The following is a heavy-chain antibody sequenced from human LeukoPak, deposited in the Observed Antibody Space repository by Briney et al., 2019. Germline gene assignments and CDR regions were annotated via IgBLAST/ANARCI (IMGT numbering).Heavy chain of an antibody. V-gene: IGHV3-49*03. CDR2: IRSRAYGGTT. Sequence: GGSLRLSCTSSGFTFRDYAMSWLRQAPGKGLEGVGFIRSRAYGGTTEYAASVKGRFTISRDDSKSIAYLQMNSMKTEDTGVYYCSRGYCSGGSCYFDFDYWGQGTLVTVSS. CDR3: SRGYCSGGSCYFDFDY. J-gene: IGHJ4*02. D-gene: IGHD2-15*01. CDR1: GFTFRDYA.